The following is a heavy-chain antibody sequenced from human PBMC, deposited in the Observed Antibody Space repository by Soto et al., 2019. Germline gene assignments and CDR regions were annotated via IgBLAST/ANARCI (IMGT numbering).Heavy chain of an antibody. V-gene: IGHV3-64D*08. CDR3: FNSLTGYYTTLDY. J-gene: IGHJ4*02. D-gene: IGHD3-9*01. CDR2: ISSNGGST. CDR1: GFTFSSYA. Sequence: GGSLRLSCSASGFTFSSYAMHWVRQAPGKGLEYVSAISSNGGSTYYADSVKGRFTISRDNSKNTLYLQMSSLRAEDTAVYYCFNSLTGYYTTLDYWGKGTLVTVSS.